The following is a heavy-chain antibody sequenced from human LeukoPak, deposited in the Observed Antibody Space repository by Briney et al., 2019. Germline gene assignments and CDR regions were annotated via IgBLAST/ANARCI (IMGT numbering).Heavy chain of an antibody. CDR1: GGSISRGSYY. CDR3: ARFNGDYSFDY. D-gene: IGHD4-17*01. V-gene: IGHV4-61*02. CDR2: IYTSGST. Sequence: SETLSLTCTVSGGSISRGSYYWNWIRQPAGKGLVWIGRIYTSGSTNYNPSLKSRVTISLDTSKNQFSLKLSSVTAADTAVYYCARFNGDYSFDYWGQGTLVTVSS. J-gene: IGHJ4*02.